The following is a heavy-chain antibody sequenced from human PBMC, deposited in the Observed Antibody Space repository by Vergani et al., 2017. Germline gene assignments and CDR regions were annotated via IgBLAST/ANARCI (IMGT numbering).Heavy chain of an antibody. CDR3: AKDHGDYDFWSGSTGYYMDV. J-gene: IGHJ6*03. CDR2: ISGSGGNK. CDR1: GFTFSSYA. D-gene: IGHD3-3*01. V-gene: IGHV3-23*01. Sequence: EVQVLESGGGLVQPGGSLRLSCAASGFTFSSYAMSWVRQAPGKGLEWVSAISGSGGNKYYADSVKGRFTISRDNSKNTLYLQMNSLRAEDTAVYYCAKDHGDYDFWSGSTGYYMDVWGKGTTVTVSS.